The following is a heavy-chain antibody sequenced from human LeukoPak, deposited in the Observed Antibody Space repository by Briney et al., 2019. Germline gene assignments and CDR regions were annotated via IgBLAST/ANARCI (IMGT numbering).Heavy chain of an antibody. CDR3: VRNRDGSSDH. V-gene: IGHV5-51*01. CDR2: IFPGDSDT. Sequence: GESLKISCKGSGYSFTSYLIGWVRQMPGKGLEWMGIIFPGDSDTRYSPSFQGQVTISVDKSISIAYLQWSSLKASDTAMYYCVRNRDGSSDHWGQGTLVTVSS. J-gene: IGHJ4*02. D-gene: IGHD5-24*01. CDR1: GYSFTSYL.